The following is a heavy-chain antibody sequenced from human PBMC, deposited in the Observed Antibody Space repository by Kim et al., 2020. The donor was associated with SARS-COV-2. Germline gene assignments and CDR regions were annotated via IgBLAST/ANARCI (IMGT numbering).Heavy chain of an antibody. Sequence: NYAQKFQGRVARTRDTSISTAYMELSRLRSDDTAVYYCARVGIVVAALAYWGQGTLVTVSS. CDR3: ARVGIVVAALAY. V-gene: IGHV1-2*02. J-gene: IGHJ4*02. D-gene: IGHD6-19*01.